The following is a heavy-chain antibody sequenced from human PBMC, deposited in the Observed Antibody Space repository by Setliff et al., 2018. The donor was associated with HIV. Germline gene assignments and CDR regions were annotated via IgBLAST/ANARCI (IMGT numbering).Heavy chain of an antibody. D-gene: IGHD3-3*01. Sequence: GASVKVSCKASGYTFTSYYMHWVRQAPGQGLEWMGIINPSDGSTSYAQKFQGRATMTRDTSTSTVYMELSSLRSEDTALYYCARVFYSRGSGYYKGLDYWGQGTLVTVSS. CDR2: INPSDGST. CDR1: GYTFTSYY. J-gene: IGHJ4*02. CDR3: ARVFYSRGSGYYKGLDY. V-gene: IGHV1-46*01.